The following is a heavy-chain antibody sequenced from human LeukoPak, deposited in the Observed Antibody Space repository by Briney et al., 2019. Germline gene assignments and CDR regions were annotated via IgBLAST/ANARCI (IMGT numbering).Heavy chain of an antibody. J-gene: IGHJ4*02. CDR2: ISYDGSNK. CDR3: AKNLYYYGSGSYSTFDY. D-gene: IGHD3-10*01. CDR1: GFTFSSYA. V-gene: IGHV3-30*18. Sequence: PGGSLRLSCAASGFTFSSYAMSWVRQAPGKGLEWVAVISYDGSNKYYADSVKGRFTISRDNSKNTLYLQMNSLRAEDTAVYYCAKNLYYYGSGSYSTFDYWGQGTLVTVSS.